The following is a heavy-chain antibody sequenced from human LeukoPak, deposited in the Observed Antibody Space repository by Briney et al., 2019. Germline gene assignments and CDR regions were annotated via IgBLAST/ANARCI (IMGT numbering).Heavy chain of an antibody. CDR3: ATYYYDSSGYYYHDY. J-gene: IGHJ4*02. CDR1: GGSFSGYY. CDR2: IYYSGST. D-gene: IGHD3-22*01. V-gene: IGHV4-59*08. Sequence: SETLSLTCAVYGGSFSGYYWSWIRQPPGKGLEWIGYIYYSGSTNYNPSLKSRVTISVDTSKNQFSLKLSSVTAADTAVYYCATYYYDSSGYYYHDYWGQGTLVTVSS.